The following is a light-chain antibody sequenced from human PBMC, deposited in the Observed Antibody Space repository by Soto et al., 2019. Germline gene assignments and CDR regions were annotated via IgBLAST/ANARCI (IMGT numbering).Light chain of an antibody. CDR3: SSFTSRFTFV. CDR1: RSDVGAYNY. V-gene: IGLV2-14*01. J-gene: IGLJ1*01. CDR2: EVT. Sequence: QSALTQPASVSGSPGQSIAISCTGTRSDVGAYNYVSWYQQHPGKAPTLMISEVTNRPSGVSDRFSGSKSGNTASLTISGLQAEDEADYYCSSFTSRFTFVFGTGTKLTGL.